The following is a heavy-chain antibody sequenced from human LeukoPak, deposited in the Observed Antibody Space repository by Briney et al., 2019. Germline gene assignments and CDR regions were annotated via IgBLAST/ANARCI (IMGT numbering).Heavy chain of an antibody. V-gene: IGHV1-18*01. Sequence: ASVKVSCKASGYTFTRYGISWVRQAPGQGLEWMGWISAYNGNTNYAQKLQGRVTMTIDTSTSTAYMELRSLRSDDTAVYYCAGDFPRARTTLDYWGQGTLVTVSS. D-gene: IGHD2/OR15-2a*01. CDR3: AGDFPRARTTLDY. CDR1: GYTFTRYG. CDR2: ISAYNGNT. J-gene: IGHJ4*02.